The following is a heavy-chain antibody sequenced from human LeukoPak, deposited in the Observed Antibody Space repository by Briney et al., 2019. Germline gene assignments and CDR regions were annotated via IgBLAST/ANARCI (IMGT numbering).Heavy chain of an antibody. CDR2: IYYSGST. D-gene: IGHD4-4*01. V-gene: IGHV4-59*08. J-gene: IGHJ3*02. Sequence: SETLSLTCTVSGGSISSYYWSWIRQPPGKGLEWIGYIYYSGSTNYNPSLTSRVTISVDTSKNQFSLKLSSVTAADTAVYYCARHGAYSNYGWDAFDIWGQGTMVTVSS. CDR3: ARHGAYSNYGWDAFDI. CDR1: GGSISSYY.